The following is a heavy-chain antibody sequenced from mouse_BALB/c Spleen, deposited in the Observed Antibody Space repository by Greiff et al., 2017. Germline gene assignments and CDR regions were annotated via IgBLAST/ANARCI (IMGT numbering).Heavy chain of an antibody. Sequence: QVQLQQPGAELVKPGTSVKLSCKASGYNFTSYWMNWVKLRPGQGLEWIGDIYPGSGSTNYNEKFKSKATLTVDTSSSTAYMQLSSLASEDSALYYCARDYYGSSYAMDYWGQGTSVTVSS. CDR2: IYPGSGST. V-gene: IGHV1-55*01. D-gene: IGHD1-1*01. J-gene: IGHJ4*01. CDR3: ARDYYGSSYAMDY. CDR1: GYNFTSYW.